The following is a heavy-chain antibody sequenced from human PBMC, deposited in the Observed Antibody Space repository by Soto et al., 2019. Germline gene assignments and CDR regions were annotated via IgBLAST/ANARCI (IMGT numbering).Heavy chain of an antibody. J-gene: IGHJ5*01. Sequence: QVQLQESGPGLVKPSETLSLTCTVSGGSISTYYWSWIRQPPGKGLEWIGYIYSSGSTNYIPSLQRRVTMSVDTSKTQISLNLTSVTAPDTAVYYCARSSSSWHIHYLDSWGQGTLVTVSS. CDR3: ARSSSSWHIHYLDS. V-gene: IGHV4-59*01. D-gene: IGHD6-13*01. CDR2: IYSSGST. CDR1: GGSISTYY.